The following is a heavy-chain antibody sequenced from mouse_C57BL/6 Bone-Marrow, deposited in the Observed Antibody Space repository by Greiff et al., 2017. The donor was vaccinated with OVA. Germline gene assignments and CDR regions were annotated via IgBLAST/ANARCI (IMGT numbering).Heavy chain of an antibody. D-gene: IGHD2-2*01. CDR2: ISSGGSYT. V-gene: IGHV5-6*01. CDR3: ARQEMVRDY. J-gene: IGHJ2*01. CDR1: GFTFSSYG. Sequence: EVQLQESGGDLVKPGGSLKLSCAASGFTFSSYGMSWVRQTPDKRLEWVATISSGGSYTYYPDSVKGRFTISRDNAKNTLYLQMSSLKSEDTAMYYCARQEMVRDYWGQGTTLTVSS.